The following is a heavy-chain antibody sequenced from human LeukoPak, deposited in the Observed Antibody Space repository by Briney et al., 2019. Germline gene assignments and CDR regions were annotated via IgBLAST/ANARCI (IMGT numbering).Heavy chain of an antibody. V-gene: IGHV3-23*01. J-gene: IGHJ4*02. CDR1: GFTFSNFA. CDR2: IDGSGDKT. Sequence: GGSLRLSCAASGFTFSNFAIRWVRQVPGKGLEWVSSIDGSGDKTHYPDSVRGRFTVSRDNSKNTLYLQMNSLRVEDTATYFCSKVLFNWAPIDYWGQGTPVIVSS. D-gene: IGHD7-27*01. CDR3: SKVLFNWAPIDY.